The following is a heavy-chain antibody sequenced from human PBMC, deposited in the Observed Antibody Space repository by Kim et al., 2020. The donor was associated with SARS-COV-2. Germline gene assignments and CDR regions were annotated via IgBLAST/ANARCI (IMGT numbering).Heavy chain of an antibody. D-gene: IGHD1-26*01. Sequence: YSQKCQGRATITRDTSASTAYMELTSLRSEETAVYYCASVGPGGARAFDIWGQGTMVTVSS. CDR3: ASVGPGGARAFDI. J-gene: IGHJ3*02. V-gene: IGHV1-3*01.